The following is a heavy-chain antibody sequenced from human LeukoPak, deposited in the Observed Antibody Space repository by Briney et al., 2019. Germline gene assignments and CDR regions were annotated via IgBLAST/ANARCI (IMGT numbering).Heavy chain of an antibody. J-gene: IGHJ4*02. CDR3: ARSFEKVRATPFDY. V-gene: IGHV4-59*11. CDR2: IYYSGST. Sequence: SETLSLTCTVSGGSISSHYWSWIRQPPGKGLEWIGYIYYSGSTNYNPSLKSRVTISVDTSKNQFSPKLSSVTAADTAVYYCARSFEKVRATPFDYWGQGTLVTVSS. D-gene: IGHD1-26*01. CDR1: GGSISSHY.